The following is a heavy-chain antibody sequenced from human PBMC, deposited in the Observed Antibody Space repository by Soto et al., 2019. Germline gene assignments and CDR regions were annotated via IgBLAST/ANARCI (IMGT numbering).Heavy chain of an antibody. V-gene: IGHV1-46*03. CDR1: GYTFTSYY. J-gene: IGHJ6*03. CDR2: INPSGGST. Sequence: GASVKVSCKASGYTFTSYYMHWVRQAPGQGLEWMGIINPSGGSTSYAQKFQGRVTMTRDTSTSTVYMELSSLRSEDTAVYYCARDSRIVGVYYYYYYMDVWGKGTTVTVSS. CDR3: ARDSRIVGVYYYYYYMDV. D-gene: IGHD2-2*01.